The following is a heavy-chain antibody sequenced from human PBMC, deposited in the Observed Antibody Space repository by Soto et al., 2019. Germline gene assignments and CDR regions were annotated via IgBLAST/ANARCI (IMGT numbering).Heavy chain of an antibody. CDR2: ISYDGSNK. CDR3: AKDPFPFLEWLRGVHFCDF. J-gene: IGHJ4*02. Sequence: QVQLVESGGGVVQPGRSLRLSCAASGFTFSSYGMHWVRQAPGKGLEWVAVISYDGSNKYYGDSVKGRFTISRDNAKNTLYLQMNSLRAEDTAVYYCAKDPFPFLEWLRGVHFCDFWGQGTLVTVSS. V-gene: IGHV3-30*18. CDR1: GFTFSSYG. D-gene: IGHD3-3*02.